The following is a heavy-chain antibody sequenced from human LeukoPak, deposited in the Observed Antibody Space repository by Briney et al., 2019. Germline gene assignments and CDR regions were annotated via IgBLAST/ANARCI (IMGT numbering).Heavy chain of an antibody. V-gene: IGHV3-23*01. J-gene: IGHJ4*02. CDR3: AKGWYSSSWSYFDY. Sequence: GGSLRLSCAASGFTFSSYAMSWVRQAPGKGLEWVSAISGSGGSTYYADSVKGRFTISRDNSKNTLYLQMNRLRAEDTAVYYCAKGWYSSSWSYFDYWGQGTLVTVSS. CDR1: GFTFSSYA. D-gene: IGHD6-13*01. CDR2: ISGSGGST.